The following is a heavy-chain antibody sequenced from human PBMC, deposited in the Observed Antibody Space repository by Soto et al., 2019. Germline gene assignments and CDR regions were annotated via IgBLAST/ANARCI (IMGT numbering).Heavy chain of an antibody. V-gene: IGHV4-4*02. CDR3: ASHRGNTYGPYDY. D-gene: IGHD5-18*01. J-gene: IGHJ4*02. CDR2: ISHSGNT. Sequence: VQLQESGPGLVKPSGTLSLTCAVSGGSISSGNWWSWVRQSPRKGLEWIGEISHSGNTNHNPSLKSPVTISKEKSKNQFSLKLASVTAADTAVYYCASHRGNTYGPYDYWGQGTLVTVSS. CDR1: GGSISSGNW.